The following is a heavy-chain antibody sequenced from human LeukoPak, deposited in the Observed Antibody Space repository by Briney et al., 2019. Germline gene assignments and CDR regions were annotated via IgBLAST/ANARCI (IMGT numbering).Heavy chain of an antibody. CDR3: AELGITMIGGV. D-gene: IGHD3-10*02. CDR2: ISSSGSTI. V-gene: IGHV3-48*03. CDR1: GFIFNSHA. J-gene: IGHJ6*04. Sequence: GGSLRLSCAASGFIFNSHAMNWVRQAPGKGLEWVSYISSSGSTIYYADSVKGRFTISRDNAKNSLYLQMNSLRAEDTAVYYCAELGITMIGGVWGKGTTVTISS.